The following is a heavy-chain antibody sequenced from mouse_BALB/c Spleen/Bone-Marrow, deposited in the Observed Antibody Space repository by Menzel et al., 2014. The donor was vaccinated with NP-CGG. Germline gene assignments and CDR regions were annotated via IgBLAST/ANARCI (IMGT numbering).Heavy chain of an antibody. J-gene: IGHJ4*01. CDR1: GYTFTDYY. D-gene: IGHD4-1*01. CDR2: IYPRSGNT. Sequence: ESGAELARPGASVKLSCKASGYTFTDYYINWVKQRAGQGLEWIGEIYPRSGNTYYNKKFKGKATLTADKSSSTAYLQLSSLTSEDSAVYFCARDWDYYAMDYWGQGTSVTVSS. CDR3: ARDWDYYAMDY. V-gene: IGHV1-77*01.